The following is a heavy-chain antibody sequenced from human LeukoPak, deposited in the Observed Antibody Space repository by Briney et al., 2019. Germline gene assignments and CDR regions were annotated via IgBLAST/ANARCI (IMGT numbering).Heavy chain of an antibody. CDR1: GDSISSTNW. CDR2: IDHRGNT. D-gene: IGHD6-13*01. J-gene: IGHJ6*04. Sequence: SETLSLTCAVSGDSISSTNWWNSVRQPPGKGLEWIGEIDHRGNTNYNPSLKSRVTISVDRSKNQFSLQLTSVTAADTAVYYCAVDSSSPGFRYYYYGMDVWGKGTTVTVSS. V-gene: IGHV4-4*02. CDR3: AVDSSSPGFRYYYYGMDV.